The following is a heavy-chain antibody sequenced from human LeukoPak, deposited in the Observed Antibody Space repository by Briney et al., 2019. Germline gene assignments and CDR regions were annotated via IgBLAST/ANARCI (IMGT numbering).Heavy chain of an antibody. CDR1: GFTFSSYA. CDR2: ISYDGGNK. V-gene: IGHV3-30*04. D-gene: IGHD1-26*01. Sequence: GGSLRLSCAASGFTFSSYAMHWVRQAPGKGLEWVAVISYDGGNKYYADSVKGRFTISRDNSKNTLYLQMNSLRAEDTAVYYCARADSGSYTDYFDYWGQGTLVTVSS. J-gene: IGHJ4*02. CDR3: ARADSGSYTDYFDY.